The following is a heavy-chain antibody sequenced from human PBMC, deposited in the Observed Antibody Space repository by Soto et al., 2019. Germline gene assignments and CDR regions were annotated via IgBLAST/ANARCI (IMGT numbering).Heavy chain of an antibody. CDR3: AKLGSSTWSPHYYFDY. Sequence: EVQLLESGGALVQPGGSLRLSCAASGFTFNSYAMGWVRQAPGRGLEWVSAIIGSGSDTYYADSVKGRFTISRDNSKNTLFLQMNRLRAEDTAVYYCAKLGSSTWSPHYYFDYWGQGTLVAVSS. CDR1: GFTFNSYA. J-gene: IGHJ4*02. CDR2: IIGSGSDT. D-gene: IGHD2-2*01. V-gene: IGHV3-23*01.